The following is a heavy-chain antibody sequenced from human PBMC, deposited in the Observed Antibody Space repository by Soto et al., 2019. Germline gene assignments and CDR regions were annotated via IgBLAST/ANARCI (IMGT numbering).Heavy chain of an antibody. Sequence: QVQLVESGGGVVQPGRSLRLSCAASGFTFSSYAMHWVRQAPGKGLEWVAVISYDGSNKYYADSVKGRFTISRDNSKNTLYLQMNRLRAEDTAVYYCARGLDYGDYFDYWGQGTLVTVSS. CDR2: ISYDGSNK. CDR1: GFTFSSYA. CDR3: ARGLDYGDYFDY. D-gene: IGHD4-17*01. J-gene: IGHJ4*02. V-gene: IGHV3-30-3*01.